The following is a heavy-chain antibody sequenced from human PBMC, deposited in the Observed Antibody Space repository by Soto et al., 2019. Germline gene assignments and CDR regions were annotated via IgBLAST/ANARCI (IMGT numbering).Heavy chain of an antibody. V-gene: IGHV5-10-1*01. D-gene: IGHD1-1*01. J-gene: IGHJ4*02. CDR1: GYSFANSW. CDR2: IDPSDSYT. CDR3: ARLGYGYYFDY. Sequence: GEALTISCKGSGYSFANSWITWVRQMPGKGLEWMGRIDPSDSYTNYSPSFQGHVTISVDKSISTAYLQWSSLKASDTAIYYCARLGYGYYFDYWGQGTLVTVSS.